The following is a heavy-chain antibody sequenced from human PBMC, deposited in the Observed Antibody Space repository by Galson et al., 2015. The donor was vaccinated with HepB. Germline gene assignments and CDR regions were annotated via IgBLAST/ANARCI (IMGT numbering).Heavy chain of an antibody. CDR2: IKQDGSEK. J-gene: IGHJ4*02. D-gene: IGHD3-10*01. V-gene: IGHV3-7*03. Sequence: SLRLSCAASGFTFSSYWMSWVRQAPGKGLEWVANIKQDGSEKYYVDSVKGRFTISRDNAKNSLYLQMNSLRAEDTAVYYCARGLNLLWFGELLIDDYWGQGTLVTVSS. CDR1: GFTFSSYW. CDR3: ARGLNLLWFGELLIDDY.